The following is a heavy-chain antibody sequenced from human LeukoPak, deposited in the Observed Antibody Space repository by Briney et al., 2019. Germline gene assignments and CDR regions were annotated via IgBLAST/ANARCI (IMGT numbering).Heavy chain of an antibody. D-gene: IGHD3-22*01. CDR2: ISSSGDTI. Sequence: GGSLRLSCAASGFTFSSYIMNWVRQAPGKGLEWISYISSSGDTIYYADSVKGRFTVSRDNAKNSLYLQMHGLRAEDTAVYYCARGLAYYYDTSDYWYFHHWGQGTLVTVSS. J-gene: IGHJ1*01. V-gene: IGHV3-48*01. CDR3: ARGLAYYYDTSDYWYFHH. CDR1: GFTFSSYI.